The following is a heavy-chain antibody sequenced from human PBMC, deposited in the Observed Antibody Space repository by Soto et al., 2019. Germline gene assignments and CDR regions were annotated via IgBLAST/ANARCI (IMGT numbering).Heavy chain of an antibody. V-gene: IGHV3-48*02. D-gene: IGHD6-19*01. J-gene: IGHJ6*02. CDR1: GFTFSSYS. CDR3: ARDHIPTGYSSGWYHYYYGMDV. CDR2: ISSSSSTI. Sequence: EVQLVESGGGLVQPGGSLRLSCAASGFTFSSYSMNWVRQAPGKGLEWVSYISSSSSTIYYADSVKGRFTISRDNAKNSLYLQMNSLRDEDTAVYYCARDHIPTGYSSGWYHYYYGMDVWGQGTTVTVSS.